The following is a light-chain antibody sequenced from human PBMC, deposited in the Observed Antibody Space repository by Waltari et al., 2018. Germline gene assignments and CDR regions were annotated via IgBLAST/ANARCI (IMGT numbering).Light chain of an antibody. CDR3: QQYNNWPRT. V-gene: IGKV3-15*01. Sequence: EIVMPQSPATLSVSTGERATVSCRASQSVSSNLAWYQQKPGQAPRLLIYGASTRATGIPARFSGSGSGTEFTLTISSLQSEDFAVYYCQQYNNWPRTFGQGTKVEIK. CDR2: GAS. J-gene: IGKJ1*01. CDR1: QSVSSN.